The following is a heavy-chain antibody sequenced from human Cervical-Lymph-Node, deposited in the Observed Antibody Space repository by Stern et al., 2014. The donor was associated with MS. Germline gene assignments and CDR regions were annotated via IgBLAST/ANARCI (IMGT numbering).Heavy chain of an antibody. CDR1: GFSVTTAGVG. CDR2: IYWDDDK. D-gene: IGHD2-15*01. V-gene: IGHV2-5*02. J-gene: IGHJ4*02. Sequence: VTLKESGPTLVKPTQTVTLTCTLSGFSVTTAGVGVGWIRQPPGKALEWLALIYWDDDKLYSPSLKSRLTITKDTSKNQVVLTMTNVDPVDTATYYCAHSRVKYCRGGTCYSSLFDYWGQGTLVTVSS. CDR3: AHSRVKYCRGGTCYSSLFDY.